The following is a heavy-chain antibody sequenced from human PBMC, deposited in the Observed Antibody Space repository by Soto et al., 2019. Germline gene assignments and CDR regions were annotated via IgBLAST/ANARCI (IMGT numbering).Heavy chain of an antibody. V-gene: IGHV3-30-3*01. CDR3: ARDAPVQMATPLEDFFYTMDE. CDR1: GFTFSVYA. D-gene: IGHD2-15*01. CDR2: ISYDGSTR. Sequence: GGSLRLSCRASGFTFSVYAMHWVRQAPGKGLEWVAVISYDGSTRYYRDSVKGRFTISRDNSKDTLYLQMNSLRAEDTAVYFCARDAPVQMATPLEDFFYTMDEWGQGTTVTVSS. J-gene: IGHJ6*02.